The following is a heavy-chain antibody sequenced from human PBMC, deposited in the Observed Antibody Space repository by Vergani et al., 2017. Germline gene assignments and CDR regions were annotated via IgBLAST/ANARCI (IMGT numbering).Heavy chain of an antibody. Sequence: EVQLLESGGGLVQPGGSLRLSCAASGFTFSSYAMSWVRQAPGKGLEWVSAISGSGGSTYYADSVKGRFTISRDNSKNTLYLQMNSLRAEDTAVDYCAKGARGRWYYYYYGMDVWGQGTTVTVSS. CDR3: AKGARGRWYYYYYGMDV. CDR1: GFTFSSYA. V-gene: IGHV3-23*01. D-gene: IGHD2-15*01. J-gene: IGHJ6*02. CDR2: ISGSGGST.